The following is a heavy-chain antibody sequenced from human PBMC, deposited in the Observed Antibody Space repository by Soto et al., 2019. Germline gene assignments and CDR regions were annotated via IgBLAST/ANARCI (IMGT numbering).Heavy chain of an antibody. CDR1: GFTFTRYS. Sequence: GGSLRLSCAASGFTFTRYSMNWVRQAPGKGLEWVSSISSTTNYIYYGDSMKGRFIISRDNAKNSLYLEMNSLRAEDTAVYYCARESEDLTSNFDYWGQGTLVTVSS. CDR3: ARESEDLTSNFDY. V-gene: IGHV3-21*06. CDR2: ISSTTNYI. J-gene: IGHJ4*02.